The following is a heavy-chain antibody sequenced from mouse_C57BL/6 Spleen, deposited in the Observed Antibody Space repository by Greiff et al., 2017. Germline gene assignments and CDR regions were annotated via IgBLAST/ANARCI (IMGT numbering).Heavy chain of an antibody. J-gene: IGHJ4*01. CDR2: INPGSGGT. CDR1: GYAFTNYL. Sequence: QVQLKESGAELVRPGTSVKVSCKASGYAFTNYLIEWVKQRPGQGLEWIGVINPGSGGTNYNEKFKGKATLTADKSSSTAYMQLSSLTSEDAAVYFCARYGNYQEDYWGQGTSVTVSS. V-gene: IGHV1-54*01. D-gene: IGHD2-1*01. CDR3: ARYGNYQEDY.